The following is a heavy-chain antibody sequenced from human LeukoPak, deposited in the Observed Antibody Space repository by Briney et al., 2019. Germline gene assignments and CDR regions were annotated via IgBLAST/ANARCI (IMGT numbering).Heavy chain of an antibody. CDR3: ATGLLWFGELFSDWFDP. CDR2: IYYSGST. V-gene: IGHV4-39*01. Sequence: SETLSLTCTVSGVSISSSYSYWGWIRQPPGMGLEWIGSIYYSGSTYYNPSLKSRVTISVDTSKNQFSLKLSSVTAADTAVYYCATGLLWFGELFSDWFDPWGQGTMVTVSS. D-gene: IGHD3-10*01. J-gene: IGHJ5*02. CDR1: GVSISSSYSY.